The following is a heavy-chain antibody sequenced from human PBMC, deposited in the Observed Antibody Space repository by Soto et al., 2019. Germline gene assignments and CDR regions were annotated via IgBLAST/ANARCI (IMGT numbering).Heavy chain of an antibody. V-gene: IGHV1-8*01. Sequence: QVQLVQSGAEVKEPGASVRVSCKASGYTFTSYDINWVRQATGQGLEWMGWMNPESRNTGYAQKFQGRVTMTRDTSISTADLEPTSLGSEDTAVYYCARFVRHQRPTIDSGGQGTLVTVSS. J-gene: IGHJ4*02. CDR2: MNPESRNT. CDR3: ARFVRHQRPTIDS. CDR1: GYTFTSYD. D-gene: IGHD1-26*01.